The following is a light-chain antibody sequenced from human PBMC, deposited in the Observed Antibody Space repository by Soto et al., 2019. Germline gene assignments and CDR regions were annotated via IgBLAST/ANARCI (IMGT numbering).Light chain of an antibody. J-gene: IGLJ1*01. CDR2: GNN. CDR3: QSYDSSLSSYV. V-gene: IGLV1-40*01. CDR1: NSNIGAGYD. Sequence: QSVLTQPPSVSGAPGQRVTISCTRTNSNIGAGYDVHWYQQLPGTAPKLLIYGNNNRPSGVPDRFSGSKSGTSASLAITGVQAEDEADYYCQSYDSSLSSYVFGTGTKVTVL.